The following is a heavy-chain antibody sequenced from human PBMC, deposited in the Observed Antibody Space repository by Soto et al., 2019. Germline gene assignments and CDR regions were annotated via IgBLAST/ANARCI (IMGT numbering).Heavy chain of an antibody. CDR2: INAGNGNT. Sequence: ASLKVSCKSAGYTFTSYAIHWVRQAPGQRLEWMGWINAGNGNTKYSQKFQGRVTITRDTSASTAYMELSSLRSEDTAVYYCARGLSRPVPLWGQGTKVTVSS. CDR1: GYTFTSYA. J-gene: IGHJ6*02. V-gene: IGHV1-3*01. D-gene: IGHD6-6*01. CDR3: ARGLSRPVPL.